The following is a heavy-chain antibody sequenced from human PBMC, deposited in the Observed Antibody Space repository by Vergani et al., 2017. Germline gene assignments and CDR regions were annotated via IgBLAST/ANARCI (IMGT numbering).Heavy chain of an antibody. CDR3: ARTNKGVIAAAHYYYGMDV. CDR2: ISYDGSNK. D-gene: IGHD6-13*01. V-gene: IGHV3-30*03. Sequence: QVQLVESGGGVVQPGRSLRLSCAASGFTFSSYGMHWVRQAPGKGLEWVAVISYDGSNKYYADSVKGRFTISRDNSKNTLYLQMNSLRAEDTAVYYCARTNKGVIAAAHYYYGMDVWGQGTTVTVSS. CDR1: GFTFSSYG. J-gene: IGHJ6*02.